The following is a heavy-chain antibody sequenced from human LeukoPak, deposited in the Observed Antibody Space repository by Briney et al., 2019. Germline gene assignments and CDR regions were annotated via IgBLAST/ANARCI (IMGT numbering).Heavy chain of an antibody. Sequence: SETLSLTCTVSGGSISSRSYYWGWIRQPPGKGLELIGRIYYSGSTYYNPSLKSRVTISVDTSKNQFSLKLSSVTAADTAVYYCARLEWQRTFDYWGQGTLVTVSS. D-gene: IGHD3-3*01. CDR3: ARLEWQRTFDY. CDR1: GGSISSRSYY. J-gene: IGHJ4*02. V-gene: IGHV4-39*01. CDR2: IYYSGST.